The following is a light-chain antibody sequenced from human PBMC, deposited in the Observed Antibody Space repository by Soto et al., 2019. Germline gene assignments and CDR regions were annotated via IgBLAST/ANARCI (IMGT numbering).Light chain of an antibody. J-gene: IGKJ1*01. CDR3: QNYNSAPLT. Sequence: DIQMTQSPSTLSASVGDRVTITCRASQSISRWLAWYRQNPGKAPKLLIYDASTLQSGVPSRFSGSGSGTDFTLSISSLQPEDVATYYCQNYNSAPLTFGQGTKVDIK. CDR2: DAS. V-gene: IGKV1-27*01. CDR1: QSISRW.